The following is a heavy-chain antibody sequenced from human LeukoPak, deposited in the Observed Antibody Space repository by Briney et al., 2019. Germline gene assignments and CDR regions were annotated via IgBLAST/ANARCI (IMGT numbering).Heavy chain of an antibody. Sequence: GGSLRLSCSASGFTFNRFYLHWVRQAPGKGLEFVSHISSNGATTYYADSVKGRFTISRDNAKNSLYLQMNSLRAEDTAVYYCARCRDGYNCLMDVWGQGTTVTVSS. CDR1: GFTFNRFY. D-gene: IGHD5-24*01. V-gene: IGHV3-64*04. CDR2: ISSNGATT. CDR3: ARCRDGYNCLMDV. J-gene: IGHJ6*02.